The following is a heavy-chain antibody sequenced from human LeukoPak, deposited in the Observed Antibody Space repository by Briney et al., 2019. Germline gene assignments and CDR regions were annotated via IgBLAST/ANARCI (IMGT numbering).Heavy chain of an antibody. J-gene: IGHJ5*02. D-gene: IGHD3-10*01. CDR1: GGSISTYY. CDR3: ARAYGSGSYLSRFDP. Sequence: PSETLSLTCTVSGGSISTYYWSWIRQPPGEGLEWIGYIYYTGSTSYNPSLKSRVTMSLDASKNQFSLELNSVTPADTAVYYCARAYGSGSYLSRFDPWGQGTLVTVSS. CDR2: IYYTGST. V-gene: IGHV4-59*01.